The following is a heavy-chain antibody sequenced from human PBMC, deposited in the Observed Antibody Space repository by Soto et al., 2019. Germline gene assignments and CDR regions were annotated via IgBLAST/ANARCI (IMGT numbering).Heavy chain of an antibody. V-gene: IGHV1-69*06. CDR3: ARGNKGPGHYGPGSQGWSGP. CDR2: IIPITDTP. D-gene: IGHD3-10*01. J-gene: IGHJ5*02. Sequence: QVQLVQSGAEVKKPGSSVKVSCKASGGTFSSHAINWLRQAPGQGLEWMGVIIPITDTPNNAEKFQGRVTSTADKATTTVYMELSSLTLEDAAMYYCARGNKGPGHYGPGSQGWSGPWGQGTLVTVSS. CDR1: GGTFSSHA.